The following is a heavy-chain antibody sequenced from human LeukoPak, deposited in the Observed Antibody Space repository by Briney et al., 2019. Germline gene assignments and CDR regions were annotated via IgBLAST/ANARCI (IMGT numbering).Heavy chain of an antibody. CDR2: IYTGGST. CDR3: AKGRVLVRASSFDY. Sequence: GGSLRLSCAASGFTVSSNYMSWVRQAPGKGLEWVSVIYTGGSTYYADSVKGRFTISRDNSKNTLYLQMNSLRAEDTAVYYCAKGRVLVRASSFDYWGQGTLVTVPS. V-gene: IGHV3-53*01. D-gene: IGHD3-3*01. CDR1: GFTVSSNY. J-gene: IGHJ4*02.